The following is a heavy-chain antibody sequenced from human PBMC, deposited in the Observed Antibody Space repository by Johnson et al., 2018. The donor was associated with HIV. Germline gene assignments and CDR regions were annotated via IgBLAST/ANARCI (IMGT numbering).Heavy chain of an antibody. CDR2: ISYDGSNK. CDR1: GFTFSSYA. J-gene: IGHJ3*02. Sequence: QVQLVESGGGVVQPGRSLRLSCAASGFTFSSYAMHWVRQAPGKGLEWVAVISYDGSNKYYADSVKGRFTISRDNSKNTLYLQMNSLRAEDTAAYYCARVYSSSSAHAFDIWGQGTMVTVSS. V-gene: IGHV3-30*04. CDR3: ARVYSSSSAHAFDI. D-gene: IGHD6-6*01.